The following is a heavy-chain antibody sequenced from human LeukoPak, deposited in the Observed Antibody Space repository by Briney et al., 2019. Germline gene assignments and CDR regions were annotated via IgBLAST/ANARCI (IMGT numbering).Heavy chain of an antibody. J-gene: IGHJ4*02. V-gene: IGHV3-23*01. CDR3: AKRASGSGTSLYYFDY. D-gene: IGHD3-10*01. Sequence: GESLRLSCAASGFTFSSYAMSWVRQAPGKGLEWVSVISNSAGSTFYADSVKGRFTISRDNSKNTLYLQMNRLRAGDTAVYYCAKRASGSGTSLYYFDYWGQGTLVTVSS. CDR1: GFTFSSYA. CDR2: ISNSAGST.